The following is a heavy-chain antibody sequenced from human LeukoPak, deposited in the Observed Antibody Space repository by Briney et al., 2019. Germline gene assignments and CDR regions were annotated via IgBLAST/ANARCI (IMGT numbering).Heavy chain of an antibody. J-gene: IGHJ4*02. CDR3: AKAAFSRTSYFDY. Sequence: GGSLRLXCAASGFTFSTYTMSWVRQAPGKGLECVSAISGSGGNTYYADSVKGRFTISRDNSKNTLYLQMDSLRADDTAVYYCAKAAFSRTSYFDYWGQGTLVTASS. V-gene: IGHV3-23*01. CDR2: ISGSGGNT. CDR1: GFTFSTYT. D-gene: IGHD3-3*02.